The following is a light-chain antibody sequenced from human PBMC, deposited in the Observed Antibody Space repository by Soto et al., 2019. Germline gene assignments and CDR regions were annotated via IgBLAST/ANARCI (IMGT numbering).Light chain of an antibody. J-gene: IGLJ2*01. CDR3: SSYAGNNNLI. Sequence: QSVLTQPPSASGSPGQSVTISCTGASSDVGGYNSVSWYQQHPGKAPKLIIYEVTNRPSGVPDRFSGSKSGNTASLTVSGLQAEDEADYYCSSYAGNNNLIFGGATKVTVL. CDR2: EVT. V-gene: IGLV2-8*01. CDR1: SSDVGGYNS.